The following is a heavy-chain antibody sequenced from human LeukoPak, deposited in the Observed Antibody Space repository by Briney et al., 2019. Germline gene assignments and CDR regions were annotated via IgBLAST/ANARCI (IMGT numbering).Heavy chain of an antibody. D-gene: IGHD2-21*01. Sequence: QSGGSLRLSCAASGFTFSSYAMSWVRQAPEKGLEWVSAISGSGGSTYYADSVKGRFTISRDNSKNTLYLQMNSLRAEDTAVYYCAKFLPTHIVVANYYFDYWGQGTLVTVSS. V-gene: IGHV3-23*01. CDR3: AKFLPTHIVVANYYFDY. CDR1: GFTFSSYA. J-gene: IGHJ4*02. CDR2: ISGSGGST.